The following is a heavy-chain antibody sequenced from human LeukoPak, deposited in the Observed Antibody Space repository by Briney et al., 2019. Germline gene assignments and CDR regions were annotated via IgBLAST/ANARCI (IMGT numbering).Heavy chain of an antibody. D-gene: IGHD6-19*01. J-gene: IGHJ4*02. V-gene: IGHV4-34*01. CDR3: ASFKAEGFDY. Sequence: PSETLSLTPAFNGGSFSGYYWTWIANPPGRGLEWIGEINHSGSTNYNPSLKSRVTISVDTSKNQFSLKLSSVTAADTAVYYCASFKAEGFDYWGQGTLVTVSS. CDR1: GGSFSGYY. CDR2: INHSGST.